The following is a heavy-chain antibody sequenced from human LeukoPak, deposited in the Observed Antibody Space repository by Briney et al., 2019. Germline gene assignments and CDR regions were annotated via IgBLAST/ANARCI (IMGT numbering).Heavy chain of an antibody. CDR2: ISAYNGNT. Sequence: VASVKVSCKASGYTFTSYGISWVRQAPGQGLEWMGWISAYNGNTNYAQKFQGRVTITADKSTSTAYMELSSLRSEDTAVYYCARDRVEMATITWGQGTLVTVSS. V-gene: IGHV1-18*01. D-gene: IGHD5-24*01. CDR1: GYTFTSYG. J-gene: IGHJ4*02. CDR3: ARDRVEMATIT.